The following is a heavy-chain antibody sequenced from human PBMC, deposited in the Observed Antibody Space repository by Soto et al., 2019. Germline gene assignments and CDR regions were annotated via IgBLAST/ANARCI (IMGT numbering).Heavy chain of an antibody. CDR1: GFTFSSYW. CDR2: IKPDGSEK. D-gene: IGHD3-10*01. V-gene: IGHV3-7*04. Sequence: EVQLVESGGGLVQPGGSLRLSCAASGFTFSSYWMVWVRQAPGKGLEWVANIKPDGSEKYYVDSVKGRFTISRDNARKSLYLQMNSLRAEDTAVYYCARDAHRGGDFDYWGQGTLVTVSS. CDR3: ARDAHRGGDFDY. J-gene: IGHJ4*02.